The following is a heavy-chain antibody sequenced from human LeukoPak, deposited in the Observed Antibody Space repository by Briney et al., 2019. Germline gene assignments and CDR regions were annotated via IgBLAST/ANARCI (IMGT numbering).Heavy chain of an antibody. D-gene: IGHD6-19*01. CDR3: ASSSGWASYYYYYMDV. J-gene: IGHJ6*03. CDR1: GFTFSSYW. V-gene: IGHV3-7*01. CDR2: IKYDASEK. Sequence: GGSLRLSCAASGFTFSSYWMTWVRQTPGKGLEWVANIKYDASEKDYLDSVKGRFTISRDNAKNSLYLQMNSLRAEDTAVYYCASSSGWASYYYYYMDVWGKGTTVTVSS.